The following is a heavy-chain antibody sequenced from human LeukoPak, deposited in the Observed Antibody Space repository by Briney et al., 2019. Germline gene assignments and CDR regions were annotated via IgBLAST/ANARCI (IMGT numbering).Heavy chain of an antibody. V-gene: IGHV1-69*05. J-gene: IGHJ5*02. Sequence: VASVKVSCKASGGTFSSYAISWVRQAPGQGLEWMGRIIPIFGTANYAQKFKGRVTITTDESTSTAYMELSSLRSEDTAVYYCAARTYSSSAGRKARFWFDPWSQGTLVTVSS. CDR2: IIPIFGTA. CDR3: AARTYSSSAGRKARFWFDP. CDR1: GGTFSSYA. D-gene: IGHD2-21*01.